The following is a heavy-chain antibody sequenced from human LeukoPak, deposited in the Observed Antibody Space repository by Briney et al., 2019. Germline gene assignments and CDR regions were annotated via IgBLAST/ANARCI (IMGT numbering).Heavy chain of an antibody. J-gene: IGHJ4*02. CDR3: ARRSRTAAGRGGFDY. CDR2: INNRGST. Sequence: SETLSLTCTVSGDSISSNYWSWIRQPPGKGLEWIGEINNRGSTNYNPSLKSRVTISVDTSKNQFSLKQSSVTDAVYYCARRSRTAAGRGGFDYWGQGTLVTVSS. CDR1: GDSISSNY. D-gene: IGHD6-13*01. V-gene: IGHV4-34*01.